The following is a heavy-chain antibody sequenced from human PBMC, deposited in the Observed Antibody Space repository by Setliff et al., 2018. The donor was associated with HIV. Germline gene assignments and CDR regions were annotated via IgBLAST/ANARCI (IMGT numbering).Heavy chain of an antibody. J-gene: IGHJ1*01. CDR1: GASISTGEYY. CDR2: IYHTGGT. D-gene: IGHD2-21*01. CDR3: ARYHIGGIQYFQH. Sequence: SETLSLTCTVSGASISTGEYYWSWVRQYPGRGLERIGYIYHTGGTSYNPSLRSRLSVSLDTSRNQFSLKLTSVTAADTAIYYCARYHIGGIQYFQHWGQGALVTVSS. V-gene: IGHV4-30-4*01.